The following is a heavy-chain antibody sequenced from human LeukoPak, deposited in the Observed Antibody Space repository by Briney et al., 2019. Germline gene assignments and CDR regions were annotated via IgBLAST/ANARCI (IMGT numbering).Heavy chain of an antibody. D-gene: IGHD1-26*01. V-gene: IGHV4-59*01. CDR1: GGSISTYY. J-gene: IGHJ3*02. Sequence: PSETLSLTCTVSGGSISTYYWSWIRQPPGRGLEWIGYIYYSGITDYSPSLKSRVTISIDTSKKQFSLKLSSVTAADTAVYYCARWEASRVAFDIWGQGTLVTVFS. CDR2: IYYSGIT. CDR3: ARWEASRVAFDI.